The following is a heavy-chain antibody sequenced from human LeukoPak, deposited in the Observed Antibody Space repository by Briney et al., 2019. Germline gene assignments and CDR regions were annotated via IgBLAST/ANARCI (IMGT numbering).Heavy chain of an antibody. CDR3: IRSVRNGHFDY. V-gene: IGHV1-8*02. Sequence: ASVKVSCKASGYIFTSYNIYWVRQAPGQGREWMGWMNPNSGNTGYAQTFQGRVTMTMSTSISTAYMELSTLRFEDTAVYYCIRSVRNGHFDYWGQGTLVTVSS. D-gene: IGHD2-8*01. J-gene: IGHJ4*02. CDR1: GYIFTSYN. CDR2: MNPNSGNT.